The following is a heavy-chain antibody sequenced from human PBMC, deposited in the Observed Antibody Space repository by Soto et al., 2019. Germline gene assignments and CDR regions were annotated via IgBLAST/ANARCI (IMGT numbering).Heavy chain of an antibody. D-gene: IGHD6-13*01. J-gene: IGHJ4*02. CDR1: GFTFSSYG. Sequence: GGSLRLSCAASGFTFSSYGMHWVRQAPGKGLEWVAVISYDGSNKYYADSMKGRFTISRDNSKNTLYLQMNSLRAEDTAVYYCASGVIAAAGNDDYWGQGTLVTVSS. CDR3: ASGVIAAAGNDDY. V-gene: IGHV3-30*03. CDR2: ISYDGSNK.